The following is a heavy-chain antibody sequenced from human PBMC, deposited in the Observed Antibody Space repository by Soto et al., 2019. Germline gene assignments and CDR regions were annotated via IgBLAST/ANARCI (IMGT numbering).Heavy chain of an antibody. Sequence: GASVKVSCKASGYIFTNYDINWVRQATGQGLEYLGWINPNSGNTGYVQKFKGRVTMTRNTSINTAYMELNSLRSEDTAVYYCARGIKYGDYFNYWGQGALVTVSS. CDR1: GYIFTNYD. CDR2: INPNSGNT. V-gene: IGHV1-8*01. D-gene: IGHD4-17*01. CDR3: ARGIKYGDYFNY. J-gene: IGHJ4*02.